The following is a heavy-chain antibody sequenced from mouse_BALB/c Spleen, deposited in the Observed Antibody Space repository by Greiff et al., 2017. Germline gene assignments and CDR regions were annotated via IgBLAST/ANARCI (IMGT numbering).Heavy chain of an antibody. CDR1: GFSLTSYG. J-gene: IGHJ1*01. D-gene: IGHD1-1*01. V-gene: IGHV2-2*02. CDR3: ARYYYGSSWYFDV. CDR2: IWSGGST. Sequence: VQLQQSGPGLVQPSQSLSITCTVSGFSLTSYGVHWVRQSPGKGLEWLGVIWSGGSTDYNAAFISRLSISKDNSKSQVFFTMNSLQANDTAIYYCARYYYGSSWYFDVWGAGTTVTVSS.